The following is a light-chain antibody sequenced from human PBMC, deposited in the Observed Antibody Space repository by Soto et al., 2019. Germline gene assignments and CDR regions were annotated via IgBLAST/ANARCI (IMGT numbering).Light chain of an antibody. CDR1: SGYSNYK. J-gene: IGLJ2*01. Sequence: QSVLTQPPSASASLGASVTLTCTLSSGYSNYKVDWYQQRPGKGPRFVMRVGTGGIVGSKGDGIPDRFSVLGSGMNRYLTIKNIQEEDESDYLCGAEHGSGSNFVNVVFGGGTQLTVL. CDR3: GAEHGSGSNFVNVV. CDR2: VGTGGIVG. V-gene: IGLV9-49*01.